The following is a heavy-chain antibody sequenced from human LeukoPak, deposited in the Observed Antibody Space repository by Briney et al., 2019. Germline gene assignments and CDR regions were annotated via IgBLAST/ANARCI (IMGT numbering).Heavy chain of an antibody. J-gene: IGHJ4*02. Sequence: GASVKVSCKASGGTFSSYAISWVRQAPGQGLEWMGWINPNSGGTNYAQKFQGRVTMTRDTSISTAYMELSRLRSDDTAVYYCARVGMDSSSWYGTKYYFDYWGQGTLVTVSS. V-gene: IGHV1-2*02. CDR1: GGTFSSYA. CDR3: ARVGMDSSSWYGTKYYFDY. CDR2: INPNSGGT. D-gene: IGHD6-13*01.